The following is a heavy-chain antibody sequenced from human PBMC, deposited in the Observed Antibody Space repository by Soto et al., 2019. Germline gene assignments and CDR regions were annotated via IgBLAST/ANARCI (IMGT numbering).Heavy chain of an antibody. CDR2: IYYSGST. CDR3: ARRLPHFDY. Sequence: SETLSLTCTVSGGSISSSSYYWGWIRQPPGKGLEWIGSIYYSGSTYYKPSLKSRVTISVDTSKNQFSLKLSSVTAADTAVYYCARRLPHFDYWGQGTLVTVSS. J-gene: IGHJ4*02. V-gene: IGHV4-39*01. CDR1: GGSISSSSYY.